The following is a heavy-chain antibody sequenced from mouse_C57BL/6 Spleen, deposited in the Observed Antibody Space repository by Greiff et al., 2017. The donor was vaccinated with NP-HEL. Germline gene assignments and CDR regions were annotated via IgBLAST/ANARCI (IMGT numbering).Heavy chain of an antibody. Sequence: VQLQQPGAELVKPGASVKLSCKASGYTFTSYWMQWVKQRPGQGLEWIGEIDPSDSYTNSNQKFKGKATLTVDTSSSTAYMQLSSLTSEDSAVYYCARGNYYSNSLFAYWGQGTLVTVSA. CDR2: IDPSDSYT. CDR3: ARGNYYSNSLFAY. CDR1: GYTFTSYW. V-gene: IGHV1-50*01. J-gene: IGHJ3*01. D-gene: IGHD2-5*01.